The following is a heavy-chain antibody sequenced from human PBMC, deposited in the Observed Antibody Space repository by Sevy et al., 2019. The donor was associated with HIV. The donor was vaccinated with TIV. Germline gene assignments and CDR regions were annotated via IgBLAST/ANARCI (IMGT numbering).Heavy chain of an antibody. Sequence: ASVKVSCQVSGYTLTEFSMHWVRQTPGKGLEWMATFDPEDGETVYAQKFHGRVTMAEDTSTDTAYIELSSLGSEDTAVYYCAITKYYYESSGSPIDYWGQGTLVTVSS. CDR2: FDPEDGET. D-gene: IGHD3-22*01. J-gene: IGHJ4*02. CDR3: AITKYYYESSGSPIDY. CDR1: GYTLTEFS. V-gene: IGHV1-24*01.